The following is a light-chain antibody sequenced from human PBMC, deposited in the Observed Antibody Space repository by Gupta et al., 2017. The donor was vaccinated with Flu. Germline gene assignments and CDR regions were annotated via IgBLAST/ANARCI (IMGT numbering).Light chain of an antibody. CDR3: TQSLPFIT. J-gene: IGKJ4*01. Sequence: EIVMTQYPLSLPVAPGESASMSCRSSQSLLKSNGSNYLDWYRQRPGRSPQLMIYLSSHRASGVTGCFSGSGEPKDFTLKSRRGEDEGGGVYYDTQSLPFITFGRGTKLDIK. V-gene: IGKV2-28*01. CDR1: QSLLKSNGSNY. CDR2: LSS.